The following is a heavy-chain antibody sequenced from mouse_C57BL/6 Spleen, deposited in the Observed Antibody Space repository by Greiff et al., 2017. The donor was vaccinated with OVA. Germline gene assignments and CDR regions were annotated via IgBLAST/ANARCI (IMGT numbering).Heavy chain of an antibody. CDR3: AREGGYDYSWYFDY. Sequence: EVKLQESGPGLVKPSQSLSLTCSVTGYSITSGYYWNWIRQFPGNKLEWMGYISYDGSNNYNPSLKNRISITRDTSKNQFFLKLNSVTTEDTATYYCAREGGYDYSWYFDYWGQGTTLTVSS. J-gene: IGHJ2*01. V-gene: IGHV3-6*01. CDR2: ISYDGSN. D-gene: IGHD2-4*01. CDR1: GYSITSGYY.